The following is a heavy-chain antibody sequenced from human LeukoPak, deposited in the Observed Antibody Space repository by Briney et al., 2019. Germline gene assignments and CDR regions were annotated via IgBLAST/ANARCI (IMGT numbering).Heavy chain of an antibody. CDR2: IYYSGST. CDR3: ARDPMARGVISYFDY. CDR1: GGSISSYY. V-gene: IGHV4-59*01. J-gene: IGHJ4*02. D-gene: IGHD3-10*01. Sequence: SETLSLTYTVSGGSISSYYWSWIRQPPGKGLEWIGYIYYSGSTNYNPSLKSRVTISVDTSKNQFSLKLSSVTAADTAVYYCARDPMARGVISYFDYWGQGTLVTVSS.